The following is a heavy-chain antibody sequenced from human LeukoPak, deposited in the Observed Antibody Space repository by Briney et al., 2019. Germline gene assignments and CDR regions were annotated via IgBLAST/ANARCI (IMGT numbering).Heavy chain of an antibody. D-gene: IGHD2-2*01. CDR3: ARARSDIVVVPAALAFDI. V-gene: IGHV4-61*02. Sequence: PSQTLSLTCTVSGGSISSGSYYWSWIRQPAGKGLEWIERIYTSGSTNYNPSLKSRVTISVDTSKNQFSLKLSSVTAADTAVYYCARARSDIVVVPAALAFDIWGQGTMATVSS. CDR2: IYTSGST. J-gene: IGHJ3*02. CDR1: GGSISSGSYY.